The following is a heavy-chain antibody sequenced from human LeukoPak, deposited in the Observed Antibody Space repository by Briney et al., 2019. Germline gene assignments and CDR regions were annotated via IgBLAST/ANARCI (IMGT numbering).Heavy chain of an antibody. CDR2: ISWNSGSI. CDR3: AKGGYSSGYSGYYFDY. D-gene: IGHD3-22*01. V-gene: IGHV3-9*01. J-gene: IGHJ4*02. Sequence: GRSLRLSCAASGFTFDDYAMHWVRQAPGTGLEWVSGISWNSGSIGYADSVKGRFTISRDNAKNSLHLQMNSLRAEDTALYYCAKGGYSSGYSGYYFDYWGQGTLVTVSS. CDR1: GFTFDDYA.